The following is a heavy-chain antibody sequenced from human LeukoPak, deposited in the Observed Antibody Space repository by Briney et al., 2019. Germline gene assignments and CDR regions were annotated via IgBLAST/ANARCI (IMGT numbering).Heavy chain of an antibody. V-gene: IGHV3-30*18. J-gene: IGHJ4*02. CDR3: AKDTVPYCSGGSCYNLDY. CDR2: ISYDGSNK. D-gene: IGHD2-15*01. Sequence: GGSLRLSCAASGFTFSSYGMHWVRQAPGKGLEWVAVISYDGSNKYYADSVKGRFTISRDNSKNTLYLQMNSLRAEDTAVYYCAKDTVPYCSGGSCYNLDYWGQGTLVTVSS. CDR1: GFTFSSYG.